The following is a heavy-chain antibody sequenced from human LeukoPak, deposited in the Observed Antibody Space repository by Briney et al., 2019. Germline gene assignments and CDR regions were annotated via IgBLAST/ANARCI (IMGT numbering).Heavy chain of an antibody. CDR2: ISYSRDT. D-gene: IGHD2-15*01. V-gene: IGHV4-59*01. Sequence: PSETLSLTCTVSGGSISPYYWGWIRQPPGKGLEWIGYISYSRDTNYTPSLTSRVTISVDTSKHQFSLNLTSVTAADTALYYITRIVKGTVEYSGPGALGTVSP. J-gene: IGHJ4*02. CDR1: GGSISPYY. CDR3: TRIVKGTVEY.